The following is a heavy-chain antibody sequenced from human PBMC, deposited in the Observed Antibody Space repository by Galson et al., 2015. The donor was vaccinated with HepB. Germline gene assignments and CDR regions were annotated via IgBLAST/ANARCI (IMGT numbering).Heavy chain of an antibody. J-gene: IGHJ4*02. CDR1: GFTFSSYS. Sequence: SLRLSCAASGFTFSSYSMNWVRQAPGKGLEWVSSISSSSSYIYYADSVKGRFTISRDNAKNSLYLQMNSLRAEDTAVYYCARRPLRGPDYYSDLFDYWGQGTLVTVSS. D-gene: IGHD4-17*01. V-gene: IGHV3-21*01. CDR3: ARRPLRGPDYYSDLFDY. CDR2: ISSSSSYI.